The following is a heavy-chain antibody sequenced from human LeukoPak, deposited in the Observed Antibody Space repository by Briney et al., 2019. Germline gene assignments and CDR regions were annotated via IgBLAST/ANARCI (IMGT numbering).Heavy chain of an antibody. V-gene: IGHV3-15*01. CDR2: IKINSDGGTT. CDR3: TTVQFARTMSLDY. Sequence: GGSLRLSCGASGFSFSAAGVSWVRQAPGKGREWVGRIKINSDGGTTASAAPVKGRFTISRDDSKNTLFLQMNRLRTEDTAVYYCTTVQFARTMSLDYWGQGALVTVSS. D-gene: IGHD3-10*01. CDR1: GFSFSAAG. J-gene: IGHJ4*02.